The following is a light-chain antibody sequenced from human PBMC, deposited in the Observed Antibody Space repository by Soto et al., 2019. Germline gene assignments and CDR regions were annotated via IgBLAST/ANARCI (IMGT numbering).Light chain of an antibody. CDR3: QQYNSYS. Sequence: DIQMTQSPSTLSASVGDRVTITCRASQSISSWLAWYQQKPGKAPKLLIYDASSLESGVPSRFSGSGSGTEFTLTSSSLQPDDFATCYRQQYNSYSFCPRTKVDIK. CDR2: DAS. J-gene: IGKJ3*01. CDR1: QSISSW. V-gene: IGKV1-5*01.